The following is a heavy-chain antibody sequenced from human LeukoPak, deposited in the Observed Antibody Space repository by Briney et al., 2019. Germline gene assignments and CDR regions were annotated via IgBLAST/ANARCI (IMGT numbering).Heavy chain of an antibody. V-gene: IGHV4-39*07. D-gene: IGHD4-17*01. CDR1: GASITSSGYC. CDR2: IYHSGST. Sequence: SETLSLTCTVSGASITSSGYCWGWIRQPPGKGLEWIGTIYHSGSTYYNPSLKSRVTISVDKSKNQFSLKLSSVTAADTAVYYCARASHDYGDYSHFDYWGQGTLVTVSS. J-gene: IGHJ4*02. CDR3: ARASHDYGDYSHFDY.